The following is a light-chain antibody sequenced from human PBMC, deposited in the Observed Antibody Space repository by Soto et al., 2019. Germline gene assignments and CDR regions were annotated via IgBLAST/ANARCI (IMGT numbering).Light chain of an antibody. J-gene: IGLJ2*01. CDR1: SSDVGGYNY. Sequence: QSVLTQPPSASGSPGQSVTISCTGTSSDVGGYNYVSWYQQHPGKAPKLMIYEVSKRPSGVPDRFSGSKSGNTASLTVSGLQAEDEAYYYCSSYAGSYVVFGGGTKVTVL. CDR2: EVS. V-gene: IGLV2-8*01. CDR3: SSYAGSYVV.